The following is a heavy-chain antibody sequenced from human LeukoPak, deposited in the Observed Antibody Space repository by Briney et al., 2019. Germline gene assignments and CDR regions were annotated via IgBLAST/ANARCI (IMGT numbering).Heavy chain of an antibody. V-gene: IGHV4-61*02. CDR1: GVSISSGSYC. D-gene: IGHD3-9*01. Sequence: PSETLSLTCTVSGVSISSGSYCWGWLRQPAGKGLEWIGRIYTSGSTNYHPSLKSRVTISVDTSKNQFSLKLSSVTAADTAVYYCARDGPLLYDILTGYYAGDYYYYMDVWGKGTTVTISS. CDR2: IYTSGST. J-gene: IGHJ6*03. CDR3: ARDGPLLYDILTGYYAGDYYYYMDV.